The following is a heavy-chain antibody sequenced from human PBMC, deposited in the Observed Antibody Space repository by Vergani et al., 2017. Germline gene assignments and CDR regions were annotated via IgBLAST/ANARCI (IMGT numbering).Heavy chain of an antibody. Sequence: QVQLVQSGAEVKKPGASVKVSCKASGYTFTSYGISWVRQAPGQGLEWMGWISAYNGNTNYAQKFQGRVTMTRDTSISTAYMELSRLRSDDTAVYYCARGPSHYYDSRDFDYWGQGTLVTVSS. CDR1: GYTFTSYG. J-gene: IGHJ4*02. CDR2: ISAYNGNT. V-gene: IGHV1-18*01. D-gene: IGHD3-22*01. CDR3: ARGPSHYYDSRDFDY.